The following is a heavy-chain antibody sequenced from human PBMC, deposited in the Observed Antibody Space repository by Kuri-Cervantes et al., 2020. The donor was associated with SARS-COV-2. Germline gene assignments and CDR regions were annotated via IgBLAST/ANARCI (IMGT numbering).Heavy chain of an antibody. CDR2: IYYSGST. D-gene: IGHD3-3*01. CDR1: GGSISSSSYY. V-gene: IGHV4-39*01. Sequence: SETLSLTCTVSGGSISSSSYYWGWIRQPPGKGLEWIGSIYYSGSTYYNPSLKSRVTISVDTSKNQFSLKLSSVTAADTAAYYCARLVPYYDFWSGSYYFDYWGQGTLVTVSS. J-gene: IGHJ4*02. CDR3: ARLVPYYDFWSGSYYFDY.